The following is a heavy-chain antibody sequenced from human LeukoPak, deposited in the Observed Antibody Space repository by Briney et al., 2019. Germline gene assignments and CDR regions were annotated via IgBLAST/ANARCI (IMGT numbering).Heavy chain of an antibody. CDR2: IRYDGSNK. CDR3: AKVLGSGGVTLDY. Sequence: GGSLRLSCAASGFTFSSYAMSWVRQAPGKGLEWVAFIRYDGSNKYYADSVKGRFTISRDNSKNTLYLQMNSLRAEDTAVYYCAKVLGSGGVTLDYWGQGTLVTVSS. CDR1: GFTFSSYA. D-gene: IGHD4-23*01. J-gene: IGHJ4*02. V-gene: IGHV3-30*02.